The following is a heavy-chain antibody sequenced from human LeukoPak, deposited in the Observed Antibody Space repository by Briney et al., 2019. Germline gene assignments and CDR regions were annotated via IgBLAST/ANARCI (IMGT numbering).Heavy chain of an antibody. CDR1: GVTLSGYS. CDR2: ITFTGTT. CDR3: STAKFDY. Sequence: GGSLRLSCAASGVTLSGYSMNWVRQAPGKGLEWVSHITFTGTTYYADSVKGRFTISRDNAKKSLSLQTNSLRAEDTAIYYCSTAKFDYWGQGTLVTVSS. J-gene: IGHJ4*02. V-gene: IGHV3-48*01.